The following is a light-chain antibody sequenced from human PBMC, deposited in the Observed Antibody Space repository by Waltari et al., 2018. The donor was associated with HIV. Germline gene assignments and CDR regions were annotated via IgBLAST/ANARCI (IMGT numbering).Light chain of an antibody. CDR1: QSISGD. CDR3: QQSYNAPWT. CDR2: AAS. V-gene: IGKV1-39*01. Sequence: DIQMTQSPPSLSASVRDRVTITCRASQSISGDLNWYQQKPGKAPNPLIHAASTLQSGVPSRFSGSGSGTDFTLTINSLQPEDFATYYCQQSYNAPWTFGQGTKVEIK. J-gene: IGKJ1*01.